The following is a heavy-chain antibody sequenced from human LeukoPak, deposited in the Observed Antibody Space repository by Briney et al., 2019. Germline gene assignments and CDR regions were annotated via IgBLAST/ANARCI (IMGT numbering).Heavy chain of an antibody. CDR1: GGSISSYY. CDR3: ARAVEMATIAQSYYFDY. V-gene: IGHV4-59*01. D-gene: IGHD2-21*01. Sequence: SETLSLTCTVSGGSISSYYWSWIRQPPGKGLEWIGYIYYSGSTNYNPSLKSRVTISVDTSKNQFSMKLSSVTAADTAVYYCARAVEMATIAQSYYFDYWGQGTLVTVSS. CDR2: IYYSGST. J-gene: IGHJ4*02.